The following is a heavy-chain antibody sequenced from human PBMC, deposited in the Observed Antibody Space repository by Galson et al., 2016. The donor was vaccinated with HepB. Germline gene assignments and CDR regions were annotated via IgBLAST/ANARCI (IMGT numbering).Heavy chain of an antibody. CDR2: ISNNGDSI. Sequence: SLRLSCAASGFTFSSNAMDWVRQAPGKGLQYISAISNNGDSIYYADSVKGRFTISRDNSKNTLLLQMTSLRAEDTAVYYCVKRGPPVISRHAMDVWGQGTTVTVSS. CDR3: VKRGPPVISRHAMDV. D-gene: IGHD3-22*01. V-gene: IGHV3-64D*06. J-gene: IGHJ6*02. CDR1: GFTFSSNA.